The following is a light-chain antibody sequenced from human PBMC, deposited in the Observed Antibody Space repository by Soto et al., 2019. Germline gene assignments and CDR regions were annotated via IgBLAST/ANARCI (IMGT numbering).Light chain of an antibody. V-gene: IGKV1-39*01. CDR3: QQSSNSPYT. CDR2: AAS. Sequence: DVQMTQSPSSLSASVGDRVTITCRASQNISSYLNWYQQNPGKAPKLLIYAASSLQSGVPSRFSGSGSGTDFTLTISSLQPEDFATYYCQQSSNSPYTFGQWTKLEIK. J-gene: IGKJ2*01. CDR1: QNISSY.